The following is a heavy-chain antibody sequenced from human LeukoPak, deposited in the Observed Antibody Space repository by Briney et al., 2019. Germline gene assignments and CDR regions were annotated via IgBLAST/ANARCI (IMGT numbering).Heavy chain of an antibody. Sequence: GGSLRLSCAASGFTFSDYYMSWIRQAPGKGLEWVSYISSSGSTIYYADSVKGRFTISRDNAKNSLYLQMNSLRAEDTAVYYCAGRLYCGGDCYLFTSDAFDIWGQGTMVTVSS. D-gene: IGHD2-21*02. J-gene: IGHJ3*02. V-gene: IGHV3-11*01. CDR1: GFTFSDYY. CDR3: AGRLYCGGDCYLFTSDAFDI. CDR2: ISSSGSTI.